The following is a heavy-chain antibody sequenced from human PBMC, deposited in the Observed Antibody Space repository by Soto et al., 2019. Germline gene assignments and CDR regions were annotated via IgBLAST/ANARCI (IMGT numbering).Heavy chain of an antibody. CDR3: ARDLTDSSGYYPRAFDI. V-gene: IGHV4-31*03. CDR1: GGSISSGGYY. Sequence: PSETLSLTCTVSGGSISSGGYYWSWIRQHPGKGLEWIGYIYYSGSTYYNPSLKSRVTISVDTSKNQFSLKLSSVTAADTAVYYCARDLTDSSGYYPRAFDIWGQGTMVTVSS. CDR2: IYYSGST. J-gene: IGHJ3*02. D-gene: IGHD3-22*01.